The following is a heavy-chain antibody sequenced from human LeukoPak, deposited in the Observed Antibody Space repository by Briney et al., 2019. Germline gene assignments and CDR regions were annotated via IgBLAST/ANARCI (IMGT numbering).Heavy chain of an antibody. Sequence: PSETLSLTCAVSGYSISSGYYWGWIRQPPGKGLEWSGSIYQSGSTYYNTSLKSRVTISVDTSKNQFSLKLSSVTAADTAVYYCALVPAGILDAFAIWGQRTMVTVSS. J-gene: IGHJ3*02. CDR3: ALVPAGILDAFAI. D-gene: IGHD2-2*01. V-gene: IGHV4-38-2*01. CDR2: IYQSGST. CDR1: GYSISSGYY.